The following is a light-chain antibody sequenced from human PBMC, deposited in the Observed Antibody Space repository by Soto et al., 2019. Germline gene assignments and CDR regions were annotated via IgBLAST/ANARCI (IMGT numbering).Light chain of an antibody. CDR2: SNS. J-gene: IGLJ2*01. Sequence: QSVLTQPPSASGTPGQRVTISCSGSSSNIGSNHVYWYQQFPGTAPILLIHSNSQRPSGVPDRFSGSKSGTSASLAISGLRSEDEADYYCAAWDDNLSVVFGGGTKLTVL. CDR1: SSNIGSNH. CDR3: AAWDDNLSVV. V-gene: IGLV1-47*02.